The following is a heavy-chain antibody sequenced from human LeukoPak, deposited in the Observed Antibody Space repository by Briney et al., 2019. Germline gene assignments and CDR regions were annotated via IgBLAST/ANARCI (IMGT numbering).Heavy chain of an antibody. D-gene: IGHD1-1*01. V-gene: IGHV3-53*01. CDR2: IYSGGST. CDR3: ARDSETETGWYYYGMDV. J-gene: IGHJ6*02. Sequence: GGSLRLSCAASGFTVSRNYMNWVRQAPGKGLEWVSVIYSGGSTYYADPVKGRFTITRDNSKNTVYLQMNSLRAEDTAVYYCARDSETETGWYYYGMDVWGQGTTVTVSS. CDR1: GFTVSRNY.